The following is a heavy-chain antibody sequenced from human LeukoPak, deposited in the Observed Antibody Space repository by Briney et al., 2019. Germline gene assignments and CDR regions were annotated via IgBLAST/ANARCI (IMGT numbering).Heavy chain of an antibody. CDR3: ARDEHYDSSGYFY. Sequence: ASVKVSGKASGYTFTHSFVHWVRQASGQGLEWMGWINPNTGGTNIAQKFQDRVTMTRDTSISTAYMEMSRLTSDDTAVYYCARDEHYDSSGYFYWGQGALVTVSS. D-gene: IGHD3-22*01. CDR2: INPNTGGT. CDR1: GYTFTHSF. V-gene: IGHV1-2*02. J-gene: IGHJ4*02.